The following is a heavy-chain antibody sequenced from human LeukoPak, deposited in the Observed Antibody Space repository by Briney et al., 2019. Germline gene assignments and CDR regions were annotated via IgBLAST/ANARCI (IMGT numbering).Heavy chain of an antibody. D-gene: IGHD5-12*01. Sequence: GGSLRLSCAASGFPFSSYAMTWVRQAPGKGLEGVSSISATGSSTYYADSVKGRFTISRDNSKNTLYLQMNSLRAEDTAFYYCAKDVDYRAYDRPPLWFGSWGQGTLVTVSS. CDR3: AKDVDYRAYDRPPLWFGS. J-gene: IGHJ5*01. CDR1: GFPFSSYA. CDR2: ISATGSST. V-gene: IGHV3-23*01.